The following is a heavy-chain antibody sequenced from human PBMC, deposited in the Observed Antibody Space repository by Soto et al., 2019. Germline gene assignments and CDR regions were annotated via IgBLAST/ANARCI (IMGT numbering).Heavy chain of an antibody. V-gene: IGHV1-2*02. D-gene: IGHD1-26*01. CDR1: GYTFTVYY. CDR2: INPKSGGT. Sequence: ASVKVFCKAPGYTFTVYYMNWVGQAPGQGLEWMGWINPKSGGTMYPQKFQGRVTMTWDTSISTAYMALTRLRSDDTAVYYCARDLAKGGGSAGFDYWGQGTLVTVSS. J-gene: IGHJ4*02. CDR3: ARDLAKGGGSAGFDY.